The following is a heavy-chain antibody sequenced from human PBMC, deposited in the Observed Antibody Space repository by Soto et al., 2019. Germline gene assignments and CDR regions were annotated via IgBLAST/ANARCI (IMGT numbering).Heavy chain of an antibody. Sequence: SVKVSCKASGGTFSSYAISWVRQAPGQGLEWMGGIIPIFGTANYAQKFQGRVTITADKSTSTAYMELSSLRSEYTAVYYCARESHYYDANPFQHWGQGTLVTVSS. V-gene: IGHV1-69*06. J-gene: IGHJ1*01. CDR3: ARESHYYDANPFQH. CDR1: GGTFSSYA. D-gene: IGHD3-22*01. CDR2: IIPIFGTA.